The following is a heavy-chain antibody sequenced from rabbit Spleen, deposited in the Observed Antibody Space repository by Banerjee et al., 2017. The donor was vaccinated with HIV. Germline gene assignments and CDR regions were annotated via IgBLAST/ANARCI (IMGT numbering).Heavy chain of an antibody. D-gene: IGHD4-1*01. Sequence: QQQLEESGGGLVKPEGSLTLTCKASGFTLSSNAVCWVRQAPGKGLEWIACIDAGSSGTTYYATWAKGRFTISKTSSTTVTLQMPSLTAADTATYFCARETSSGWGVVSYYFNLWGQGTLVTVS. V-gene: IGHV1S45*01. CDR2: IDAGSSGTT. CDR3: ARETSSGWGVVSYYFNL. CDR1: GFTLSSNA. J-gene: IGHJ4*01.